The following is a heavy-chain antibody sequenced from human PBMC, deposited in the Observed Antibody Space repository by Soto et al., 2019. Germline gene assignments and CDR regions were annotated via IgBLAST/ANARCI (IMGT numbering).Heavy chain of an antibody. Sequence: LSLTCTVSGGSVSSGTYYWSWIRQPPGKGLEWIGYIYYSGSTNSGSTDYNPSFKSRVTISVDTSRNQFSLKLSSVTAADTAVYYCARVNYCSSNNCYWFDYWGPGTLVTVSS. J-gene: IGHJ4*02. D-gene: IGHD2-2*01. CDR2: IYYSGSTNSGST. CDR3: ARVNYCSSNNCYWFDY. V-gene: IGHV4-61*01. CDR1: GGSVSSGTYY.